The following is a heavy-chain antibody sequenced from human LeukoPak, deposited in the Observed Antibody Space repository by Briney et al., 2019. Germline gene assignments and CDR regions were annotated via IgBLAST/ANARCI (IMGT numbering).Heavy chain of an antibody. J-gene: IGHJ4*02. Sequence: GVPLRLPCAASGFRFSTYGMHGVRQAPGKALEWLALIEHNENMKCTTDCVKGGFTISRDNSKNTLYLQLNVLRAEDTGFYYCAGVSPPGGDYYFEYWGQGTLVTVTS. CDR1: GFRFSTYG. CDR2: IEHNENMK. V-gene: IGHV3-33*01. CDR3: AGVSPPGGDYYFEY. D-gene: IGHD3-16*01.